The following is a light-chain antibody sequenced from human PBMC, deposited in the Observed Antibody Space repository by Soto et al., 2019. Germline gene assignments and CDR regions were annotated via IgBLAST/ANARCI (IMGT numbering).Light chain of an antibody. V-gene: IGKV3-20*01. J-gene: IGKJ1*01. CDR1: QSVGSSY. CDR2: DAS. Sequence: ETVLTQSPGTLSLSPGERATLSCRASQSVGSSYLAWYQQKPGQAPRLLIYDASTRATGIPDRFSGSGSGTDFTLTISRREPEDFAVYYCQHYGRSPPSWTFGQGTKVEIK. CDR3: QHYGRSPPSWT.